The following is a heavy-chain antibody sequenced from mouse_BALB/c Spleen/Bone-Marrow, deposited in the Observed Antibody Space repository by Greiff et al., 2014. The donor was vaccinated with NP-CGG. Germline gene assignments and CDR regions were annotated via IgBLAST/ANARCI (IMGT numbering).Heavy chain of an antibody. CDR3: ARGWDYKGYFDY. CDR1: GYSFTSYT. CDR2: INPSSGYT. Sequence: VKLMESGAELARPGASVKMSCKASGYSFTSYTMHWVKQRPGQGLEWIGYINPSSGYTNYNQKFKDKATLTADKSSSTAYMQLSSLTSEDSAVYYCARGWDYKGYFDYWGQGTTLTVSS. V-gene: IGHV1-4*01. J-gene: IGHJ2*01. D-gene: IGHD2-4*01.